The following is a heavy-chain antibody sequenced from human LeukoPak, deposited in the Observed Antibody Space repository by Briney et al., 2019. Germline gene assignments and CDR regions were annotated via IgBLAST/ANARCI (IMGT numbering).Heavy chain of an antibody. CDR3: ARGANYYGSGSRLRYFDY. Sequence: SVKVSCKASGGTFSSYAISWVRQAPGQGLEWMGGIIPIFGTANYAQKFQGRVTITTVESTSTAYMELSSLRSEDTAVYYCARGANYYGSGSRLRYFDYWGQGTLVTVSS. V-gene: IGHV1-69*05. CDR2: IIPIFGTA. J-gene: IGHJ4*02. D-gene: IGHD3-10*01. CDR1: GGTFSSYA.